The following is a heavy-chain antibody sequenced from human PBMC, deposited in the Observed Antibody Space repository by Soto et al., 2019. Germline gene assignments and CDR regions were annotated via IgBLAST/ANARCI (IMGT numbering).Heavy chain of an antibody. CDR3: ARDIAAAGTIGFDI. J-gene: IGHJ3*02. CDR1: GYTFTSYA. Sequence: QVQLVQSGAEVKKPGASVKVSCKASGYTFTSYAMHWVRQAPGQRLEWMGWINAGNGNTKYSQKFQGRDTITRDTSASKAYMELSSLRSEDTAVYYCARDIAAAGTIGFDIWGQGTMVTVSS. D-gene: IGHD6-13*01. CDR2: INAGNGNT. V-gene: IGHV1-3*01.